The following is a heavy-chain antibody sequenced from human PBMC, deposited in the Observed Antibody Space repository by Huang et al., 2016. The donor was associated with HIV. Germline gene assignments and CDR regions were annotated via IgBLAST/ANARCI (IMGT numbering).Heavy chain of an antibody. D-gene: IGHD3-22*01. V-gene: IGHV3-11*01. CDR1: GFTFSDYY. Sequence: QGQLVESGGSLVKPGGSLRLSCAASGFTFSDYYMTWIRQAPGKGLEWISYISSSGGVTHYADSVRGRFTISRDNAENSLFLQMNGLRPADTAVYYCAGRNYFDSSGKIDYWGQGTLVTVSS. CDR2: ISSSGGVT. CDR3: AGRNYFDSSGKIDY. J-gene: IGHJ4*02.